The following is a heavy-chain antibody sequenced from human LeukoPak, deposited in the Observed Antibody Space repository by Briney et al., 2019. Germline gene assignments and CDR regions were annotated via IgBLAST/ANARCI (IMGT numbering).Heavy chain of an antibody. V-gene: IGHV3-7*01. D-gene: IGHD3-10*01. Sequence: GSLRLSCAASGFTFINHAMHWVRQAPGKGLEWVANIKQDGSEKYYVDSVKGRFTISRDNAKNSLYLQMNSLRAEDTAVYYCARVVPPLYYFDYWGQGTLVTVSS. CDR1: GFTFINHA. J-gene: IGHJ4*02. CDR3: ARVVPPLYYFDY. CDR2: IKQDGSEK.